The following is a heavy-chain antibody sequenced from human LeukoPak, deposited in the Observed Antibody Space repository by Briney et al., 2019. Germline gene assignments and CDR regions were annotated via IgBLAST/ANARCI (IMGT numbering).Heavy chain of an antibody. J-gene: IGHJ4*02. CDR1: GGSISSYY. CDR3: ASHGDSDAFYFDY. V-gene: IGHV4-59*08. Sequence: PSETLSLTCTVSGGSISSYYWSWIRQPPGKGLEWIGYISYTGSTNYNPSLQSRVTISVDTSKNQFSLKLSSVTAADTAVYYCASHGDSDAFYFDYWGQRTLATVSS. CDR2: ISYTGST. D-gene: IGHD4-17*01.